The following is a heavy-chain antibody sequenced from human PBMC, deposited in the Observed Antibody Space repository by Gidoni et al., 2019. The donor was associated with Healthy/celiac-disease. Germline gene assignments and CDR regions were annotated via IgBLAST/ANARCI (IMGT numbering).Heavy chain of an antibody. V-gene: IGHV3-66*01. CDR2: IYRGGST. D-gene: IGHD6-13*01. J-gene: IGHJ6*02. CDR1: GFTVSINY. Sequence: EVQLVESGGGLVQPGGSLRLSFAAAGFTVSINYMSWVRQAPGKGLEWVSVIYRGGSTYYADSVKGRFTISRDNSKNTLYLQMNSLRAEDTAVYYCATPWAAAVLSYYYGMDVWGQGTTVTVSS. CDR3: ATPWAAAVLSYYYGMDV.